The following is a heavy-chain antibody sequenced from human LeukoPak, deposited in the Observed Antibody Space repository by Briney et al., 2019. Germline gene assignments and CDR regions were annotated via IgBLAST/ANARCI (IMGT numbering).Heavy chain of an antibody. V-gene: IGHV3-23*01. J-gene: IGHJ4*02. Sequence: GGSLRLSCAASGFTFSNYAMSWVRQAPGKGLEWVSLIRSTGGGTNYADSVKGRFTISRDNARNSLFLQMNNLRAEDTAVYYCATRGGDSEVDFWGQGTLVSVSS. CDR3: ATRGGDSEVDF. CDR2: IRSTGGGT. CDR1: GFTFSNYA. D-gene: IGHD4-17*01.